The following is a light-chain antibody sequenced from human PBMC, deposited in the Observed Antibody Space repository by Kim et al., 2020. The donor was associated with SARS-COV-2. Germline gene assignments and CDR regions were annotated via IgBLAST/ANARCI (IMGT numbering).Light chain of an antibody. CDR3: QQYEEWPLN. CDR1: QSVSSN. J-gene: IGKJ4*01. V-gene: IGKV3-15*01. Sequence: VSPGERATLSCRASQSVSSNLAWYQQQPGQAPRLLIYDASTRPTGVPARFSAGGSGTEFTLTISSLQSEDFALYYCQQYEEWPLNFGGGTKVDIK. CDR2: DAS.